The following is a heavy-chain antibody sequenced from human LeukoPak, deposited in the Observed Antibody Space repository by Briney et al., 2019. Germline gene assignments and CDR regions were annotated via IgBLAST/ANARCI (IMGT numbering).Heavy chain of an antibody. J-gene: IGHJ1*01. CDR3: AETEYCGGDCYSASEYFQH. CDR2: IIPILGIA. D-gene: IGHD2-21*02. V-gene: IGHV1-69*04. CDR1: GGTFSSYA. Sequence: SVKVSCKASGGTFSSYAISWVRQAPGQGLEWMGRIIPILGIANYAQKFQGRVTITADKSTSTAYMELSSLRSEDTAAYYCAETEYCGGDCYSASEYFQHWGQGTLVTVSS.